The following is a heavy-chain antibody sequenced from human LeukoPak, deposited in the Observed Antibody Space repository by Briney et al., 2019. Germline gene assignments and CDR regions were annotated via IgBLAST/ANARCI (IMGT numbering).Heavy chain of an antibody. CDR3: ARRVVPAAMRHYYYYGMDV. V-gene: IGHV4-59*08. D-gene: IGHD2-2*01. Sequence: SETLSLTCTVSGGSTSSYYWSWIRQPPGKGLEWIGYIYYSGSTNYNPSLKSRVTISVDTSKNQFSLKLSSVTAADTAVYYCARRVVPAAMRHYYYYGMDVWGQGTTVTVSS. CDR1: GGSTSSYY. J-gene: IGHJ6*02. CDR2: IYYSGST.